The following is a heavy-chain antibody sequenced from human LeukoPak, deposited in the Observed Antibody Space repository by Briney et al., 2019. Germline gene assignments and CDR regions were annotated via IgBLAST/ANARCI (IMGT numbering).Heavy chain of an antibody. CDR3: ARVDCTAVSCYSFDY. Sequence: SETLSLTCTVSGGSISGYYWNWTRQPPGKGLEWIGYIYSSGSTNYNPSLTSRVTISIDTSKDQFSLKLRSVTAADTALYYCARVDCTAVSCYSFDYWGQGTLVTVSS. CDR1: GGSISGYY. CDR2: IYSSGST. J-gene: IGHJ4*02. V-gene: IGHV4-59*01. D-gene: IGHD2-15*01.